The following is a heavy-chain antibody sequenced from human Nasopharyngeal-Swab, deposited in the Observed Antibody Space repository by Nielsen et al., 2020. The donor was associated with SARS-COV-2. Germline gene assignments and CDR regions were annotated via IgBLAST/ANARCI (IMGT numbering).Heavy chain of an antibody. J-gene: IGHJ1*01. CDR3: ARVTSSGYRGYFQH. Sequence: SETLSLTCTVSGGSISSYYWSLIRQPPGKGLEWIGYSYYSGSTNYNPSLKSRVTISVDTSKDQFSLKLSSVTAADTAVYYCARVTSSGYRGYFQHWGQGTLVTVSS. CDR1: GGSISSYY. CDR2: SYYSGST. V-gene: IGHV4-59*12. D-gene: IGHD3-22*01.